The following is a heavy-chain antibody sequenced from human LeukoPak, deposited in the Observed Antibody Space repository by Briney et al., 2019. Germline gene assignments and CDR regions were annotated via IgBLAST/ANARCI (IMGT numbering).Heavy chain of an antibody. V-gene: IGHV3-30*02. CDR2: IRYDRSNK. D-gene: IGHD3-22*01. CDR3: AKVHYYDSSGLDY. Sequence: GGSLRLSCAASGFTFSSYGMHWVRQAPGKGLEWVAFIRYDRSNKYYADSVKGRFTISRDNSKNTLYLQMNSLRAEDTAVYYCAKVHYYDSSGLDYWGQGTLVTVSS. CDR1: GFTFSSYG. J-gene: IGHJ4*02.